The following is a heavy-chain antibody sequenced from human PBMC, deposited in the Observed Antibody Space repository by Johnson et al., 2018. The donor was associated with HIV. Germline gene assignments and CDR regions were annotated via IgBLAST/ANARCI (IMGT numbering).Heavy chain of an antibody. CDR1: GFTFDDYA. CDR3: ARSDASDI. CDR2: IGWNSGSI. J-gene: IGHJ3*02. V-gene: IGHV3-9*01. D-gene: IGHD5-24*01. Sequence: LVESGGGLVQPGRSLRLSCAASGFTFDDYAMHWVRQAPGKGLEWVSGIGWNSGSIGYADSVKGRFTISRDNAKNSLYLQMNNLRAEDTAMYYCARSDASDIWGQGTMVTVSS.